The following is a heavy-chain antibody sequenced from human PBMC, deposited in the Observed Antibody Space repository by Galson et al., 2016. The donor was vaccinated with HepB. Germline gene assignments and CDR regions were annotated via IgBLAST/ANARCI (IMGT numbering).Heavy chain of an antibody. D-gene: IGHD2-15*01. Sequence: ETLSLTCSVSGGSISSSTHYWAWIRQSPVKGLEWIANIFYNGSTYYNPSLKSRVTISGDTSKNQLSLKLTSVTAADTAVYYCARQWGGYFCGAGICSLCSWGRGTLVTGSS. J-gene: IGHJ5*02. CDR3: ARQWGGYFCGAGICSLCS. V-gene: IGHV4-39*01. CDR2: IFYNGST. CDR1: GGSISSSTHY.